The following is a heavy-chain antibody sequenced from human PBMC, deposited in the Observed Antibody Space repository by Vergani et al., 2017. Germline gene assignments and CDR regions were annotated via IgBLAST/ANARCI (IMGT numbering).Heavy chain of an antibody. CDR2: IRYDGSNK. CDR3: AKEVHYYDSSGYYLY. V-gene: IGHV3-30*02. CDR1: GFTFSSYG. D-gene: IGHD3-22*01. J-gene: IGHJ4*02. Sequence: QVPLVESGGGVVQPGGSLRLSCAASGFTFSSYGMHWVRQAPGKGLEWGAFIRYDGSNKYYADSVKGRFTISRDNSKNTLYLQMNSLRAEDTAVYYCAKEVHYYDSSGYYLYWGQGTLVTVSS.